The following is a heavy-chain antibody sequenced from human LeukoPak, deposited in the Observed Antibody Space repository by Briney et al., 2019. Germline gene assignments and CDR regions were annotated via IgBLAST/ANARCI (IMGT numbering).Heavy chain of an antibody. V-gene: IGHV3-30*18. CDR1: GFTFSSYG. CDR2: ISYDGSNK. Sequence: PGGSLRLSCAASGFTFSSYGMHWVRQAPGKGLEWVAVISYDGSNKYYADSVKGRFTISRDNSKNTLYLQMNSLRAEDTAVYYCANGELDDATIFGVVIIPSFDYWGQGTLVTVSS. D-gene: IGHD3-3*01. CDR3: ANGELDDATIFGVVIIPSFDY. J-gene: IGHJ4*02.